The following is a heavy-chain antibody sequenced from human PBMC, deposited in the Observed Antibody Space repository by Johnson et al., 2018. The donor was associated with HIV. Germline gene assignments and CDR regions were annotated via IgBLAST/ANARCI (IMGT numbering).Heavy chain of an antibody. J-gene: IGHJ3*02. CDR1: GFTFSSYA. CDR2: ISYDGSVK. D-gene: IGHD2-8*01. Sequence: QVQLVESGGGVVQPGRSLRLSCAASGFTFSSYAMHWVRQAPGKGLEWVAVISYDGSVKYYADAVKGRFTISRDNSKNTLYLQMNSLRAEDTAVYYCARSVNAGRPFDIWGQGTLVTVYS. V-gene: IGHV3-30*04. CDR3: ARSVNAGRPFDI.